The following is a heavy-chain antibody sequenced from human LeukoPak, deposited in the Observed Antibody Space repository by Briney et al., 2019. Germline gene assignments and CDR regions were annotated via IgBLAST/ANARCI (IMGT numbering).Heavy chain of an antibody. D-gene: IGHD3-16*02. CDR2: VFYRGNT. Sequence: SETLSLTCTVSGASTTTYYWNWIRQPPGKGLEWIGYVFYRGNTNYNPSLKSRVTMAVDTSKQQFSLHLRSVTAADTAVYYCARQNLDYVWGTFRSGTFDIWGQGAMVTVSS. V-gene: IGHV4-59*08. J-gene: IGHJ3*02. CDR1: GASTTTYY. CDR3: ARQNLDYVWGTFRSGTFDI.